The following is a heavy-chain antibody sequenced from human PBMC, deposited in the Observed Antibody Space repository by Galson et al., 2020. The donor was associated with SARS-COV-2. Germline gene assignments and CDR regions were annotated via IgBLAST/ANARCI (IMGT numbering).Heavy chain of an antibody. CDR1: GYTFTDYS. CDR2: INLDSGDA. V-gene: IGHV1-2*02. D-gene: IGHD3-10*01. CDR3: ARGGWGYDH. Sequence: ASVKVSCKASGYTFTDYSIHWVRQAPGQGLEWVGWINLDSGDAIYAHKFKGRVTMTRDTSINTAYMELAGLRSDDTALYYCARGGWGYDHWAQGTLVTVSS. J-gene: IGHJ4*02.